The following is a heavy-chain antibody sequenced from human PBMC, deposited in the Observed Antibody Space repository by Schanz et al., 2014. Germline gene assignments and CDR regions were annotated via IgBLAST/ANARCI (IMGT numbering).Heavy chain of an antibody. J-gene: IGHJ6*02. CDR2: IYYRGNT. D-gene: IGHD3-10*01. CDR1: GASISSGGYY. CDR3: AKDGPGGSGSYSADGGMDV. Sequence: QVQLQESGPGLVEPSQTLSLTCTVSGASISSGGYYWDWIRLLPGKGLEWIGFIYYRGNTYYNPSLKSRVSISLDPSKTQFFLNLNSLTAADTAVYYCAKDGPGGSGSYSADGGMDVWGQGTTVTVSS. V-gene: IGHV4-31*03.